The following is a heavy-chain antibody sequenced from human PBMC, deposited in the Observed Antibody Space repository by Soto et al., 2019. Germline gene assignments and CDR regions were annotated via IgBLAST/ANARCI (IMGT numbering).Heavy chain of an antibody. J-gene: IGHJ4*02. V-gene: IGHV5-51*01. Sequence: GESLKISCQGTGYRFSSSWIGWVRQKPGKGLEWLGNVYPSDSDVRYSPAFEGRVTISADKSINTAYLQWSSLKASDTAMYYCARHATYYDILSGYYFDYWGQGTQVTVSS. CDR2: VYPSDSDV. D-gene: IGHD3-9*01. CDR3: ARHATYYDILSGYYFDY. CDR1: GYRFSSSW.